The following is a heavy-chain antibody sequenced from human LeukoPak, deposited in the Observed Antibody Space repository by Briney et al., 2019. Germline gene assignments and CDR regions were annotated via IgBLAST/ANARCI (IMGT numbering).Heavy chain of an antibody. V-gene: IGHV3-30*04. CDR3: AREVRLQPQPPYYYYMDV. CDR1: GFTFSSYA. CDR2: ISYDGSNK. Sequence: PGGSLRLSCAASGFTFSSYAMHWVRQAPGKGLEWVAVISYDGSNKYYADSVKGRFTISRDNSKNTLYLQMNSLRAEDTAVYYCAREVRLQPQPPYYYYMDVWGKGTTVTVSS. D-gene: IGHD4-11*01. J-gene: IGHJ6*03.